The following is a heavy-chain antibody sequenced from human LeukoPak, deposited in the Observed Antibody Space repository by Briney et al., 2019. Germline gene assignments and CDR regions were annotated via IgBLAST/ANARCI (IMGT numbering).Heavy chain of an antibody. J-gene: IGHJ3*01. CDR2: IYHSGDS. CDR1: GYSITSGYY. Sequence: PSETLSLTCTVSGYSITSGYYWGWIRQPPGKGLEWIGSIYHSGDSFYNPSLKTRVTISVDTSRNQFSLTLSSVTAADTAVYYCAAGFEVSYEIFNAFALWGQGTLVTVS. CDR3: AAGFEVSYEIFNAFAL. V-gene: IGHV4-38-2*02. D-gene: IGHD2/OR15-2a*01.